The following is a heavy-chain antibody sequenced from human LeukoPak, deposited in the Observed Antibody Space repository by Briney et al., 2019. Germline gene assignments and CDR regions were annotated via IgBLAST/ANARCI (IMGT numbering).Heavy chain of an antibody. CDR2: IRYDGSNK. Sequence: GGSLRLSCAASGFTFSSYGMHWVRQAPGKGLEWVAFIRYDGSNKYYADSVKGRFTISRDNSKNTLYLQMNSLRVEDTAVYYCASGDRVGYYYYMDVWGKGTTVTVSS. CDR1: GFTFSSYG. D-gene: IGHD5-12*01. V-gene: IGHV3-30*02. J-gene: IGHJ6*03. CDR3: ASGDRVGYYYYMDV.